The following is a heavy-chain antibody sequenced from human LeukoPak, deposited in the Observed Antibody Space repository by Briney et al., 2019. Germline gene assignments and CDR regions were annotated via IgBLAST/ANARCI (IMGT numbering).Heavy chain of an antibody. CDR3: VRDLGGRSGH. J-gene: IGHJ4*02. CDR2: INGDGSST. CDR1: GFTFSSYW. D-gene: IGHD1-26*01. Sequence: PGGSLRLSCAASGFTFSSYWMHWVRQGPGKGLVWVSRINGDGSSTSYADSVKGRFTISRDNAKNTLYLQMNSLRAEGTAVYYCVRDLGGRSGHWGQGTLVTVSS. V-gene: IGHV3-74*01.